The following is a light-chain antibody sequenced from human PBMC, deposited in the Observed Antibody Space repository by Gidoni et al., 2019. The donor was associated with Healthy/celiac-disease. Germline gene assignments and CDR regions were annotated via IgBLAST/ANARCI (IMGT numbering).Light chain of an antibody. J-gene: IGKJ3*01. V-gene: IGKV3-20*01. CDR2: GAS. Sequence: EIVFTQSPGTLSLSPGERATHSCRASQSVSSSYLAWYQQKPGQAPSLLIYGASSRATGIPDRFSGSGSGTDFTLTISRLEPEDFAVYYCQQYGSSPLFTFGPGTKVDIK. CDR1: QSVSSSY. CDR3: QQYGSSPLFT.